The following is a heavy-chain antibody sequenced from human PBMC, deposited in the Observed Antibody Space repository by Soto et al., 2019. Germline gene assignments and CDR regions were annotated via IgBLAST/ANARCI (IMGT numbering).Heavy chain of an antibody. D-gene: IGHD3-22*01. Sequence: SETLSLTCTVSGGSVSSGSYYWSWVRQPPGKGLEWIGYIYYSGSTNYNPSLKSRVTISVDTSKNQFSLELRSLRSDDTAVYYCAREALYYESSGLDYWGQGTLVTVSS. CDR1: GGSVSSGSYY. J-gene: IGHJ4*02. V-gene: IGHV4-61*01. CDR2: IYYSGST. CDR3: AREALYYESSGLDY.